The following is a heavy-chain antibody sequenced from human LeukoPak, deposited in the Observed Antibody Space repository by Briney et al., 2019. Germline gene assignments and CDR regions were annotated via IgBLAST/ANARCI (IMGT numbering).Heavy chain of an antibody. CDR2: INPSGGST. CDR1: GYTFTSYY. J-gene: IGHJ3*02. D-gene: IGHD6-19*01. Sequence: ASVKVSCKASGYTFTSYYMHWVRQAPGQGLEWMGIINPSGGSTSYAQKFQGRVTMTRDTSTSTVYMELSSLRPEDTAVYYCAKDVGPEGISREVAGAFDIWGQGTMVTVSS. V-gene: IGHV1-46*01. CDR3: AKDVGPEGISREVAGAFDI.